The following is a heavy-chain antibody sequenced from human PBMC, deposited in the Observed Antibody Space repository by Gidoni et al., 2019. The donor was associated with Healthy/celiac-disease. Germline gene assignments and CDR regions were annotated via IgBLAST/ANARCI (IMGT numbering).Heavy chain of an antibody. V-gene: IGHV4-61*01. CDR3: ARATAAEINRFDY. Sequence: QVQLQESGPGLVKPSETLSLTCTVSGGSVSSGSYYWSWIRQPPGKGLEWIGYIYYSGSTNYNPSLKSRVTISVDTSKNQFSLKLSSVTAADTAVYYCARATAAEINRFDYWGQGTLVTVSS. CDR1: GGSVSSGSYY. J-gene: IGHJ4*02. D-gene: IGHD6-13*01. CDR2: IYYSGST.